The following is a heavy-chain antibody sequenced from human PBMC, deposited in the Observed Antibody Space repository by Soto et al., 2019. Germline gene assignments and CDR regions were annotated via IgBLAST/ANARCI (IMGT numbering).Heavy chain of an antibody. Sequence: SGTPSPTRPVSGFSLRSYYWSWIRQPPGKGLEWIGYIYYTGSTNYNPSLKSRVTISLDTSKNQFSLKLNSVTAADTAVYYCARDPWWGQGTLVTVSS. CDR3: ARDPW. J-gene: IGHJ4*02. CDR2: IYYTGST. V-gene: IGHV4-59*01. CDR1: GFSLRSYY.